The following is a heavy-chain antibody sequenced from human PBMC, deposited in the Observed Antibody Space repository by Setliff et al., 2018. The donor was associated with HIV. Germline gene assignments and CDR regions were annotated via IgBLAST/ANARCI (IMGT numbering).Heavy chain of an antibody. Sequence: NPSETLSLTCAVFGYSISSGNYWGWIRQPPGKGLEWIGSSYHTGSTYYNPSLKSRVTMSVDTSKNQFSLKVSSVTAADTAVYYCARHVTGAAYWNFFDYWGQGTLVTVSS. D-gene: IGHD1-26*01. CDR2: SYHTGST. J-gene: IGHJ4*02. CDR3: ARHVTGAAYWNFFDY. V-gene: IGHV4-38-2*01. CDR1: GYSISSGNY.